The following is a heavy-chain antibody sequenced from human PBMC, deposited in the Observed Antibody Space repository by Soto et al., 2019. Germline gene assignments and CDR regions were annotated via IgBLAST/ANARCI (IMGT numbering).Heavy chain of an antibody. V-gene: IGHV1-46*02. J-gene: IGHJ4*02. CDR3: ARELGITAYGDYQNDDDIDY. D-gene: IGHD4-17*01. Sequence: ASVKVSCKASGYTFDNYYVHWVRQAPGQGLEWMGIINPNGGVTNYAQKFQDRVTMTRDTSTSTVYMELSTLKSEDTALYYCARELGITAYGDYQNDDDIDYWGQGTLFTVSS. CDR2: INPNGGVT. CDR1: GYTFDNYY.